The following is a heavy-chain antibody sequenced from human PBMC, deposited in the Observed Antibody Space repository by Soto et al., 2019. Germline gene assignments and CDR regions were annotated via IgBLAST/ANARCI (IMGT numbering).Heavy chain of an antibody. CDR2: MNPNSDDT. Sequence: QVQLVQSGAEVKKPGASVKVSCRASGYTFTNYDIHWVRQVTGQGLEWMGWMNPNSDDTDYAQNFQGRGTMTRNISILTAYMELSRLGSEDTAMYYCAGPTRSGYSGAWSPFHYWG. CDR1: GYTFTNYD. D-gene: IGHD6-19*01. V-gene: IGHV1-8*01. J-gene: IGHJ4*01. CDR3: AGPTRSGYSGAWSPFHY.